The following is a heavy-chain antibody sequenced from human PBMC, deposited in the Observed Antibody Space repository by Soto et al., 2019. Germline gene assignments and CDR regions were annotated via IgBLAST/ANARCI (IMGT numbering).Heavy chain of an antibody. CDR2: MNPNSGNT. D-gene: IGHD4-17*01. V-gene: IGHV1-8*01. CDR1: GYTFTSYD. CDR3: ARDDGDPRLGGWRDP. Sequence: QVQLVQSGAEVKKPGASVKVSCKASGYTFTSYDINWVRQATGQGLEWMGWMNPNSGNTGYAQKFQGRVTMTRNTALRTAYVELSSLSSADTAVYYCARDDGDPRLGGWRDPWGQGSLVPVSS. J-gene: IGHJ5*02.